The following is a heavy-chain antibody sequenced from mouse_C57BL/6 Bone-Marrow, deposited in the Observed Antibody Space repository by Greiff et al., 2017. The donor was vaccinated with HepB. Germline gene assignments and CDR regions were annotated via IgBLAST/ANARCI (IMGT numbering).Heavy chain of an antibody. V-gene: IGHV1-53*01. CDR1: GYTFTSYW. CDR2: INPSNGGT. Sequence: QVHVKQPGTELVKPGASVKLSCKASGYTFTSYWMHWVKQRPGQGLEWIGNINPSNGGTNYNEKFKSKATLTVDKSSSTAYMQLSSLTSEDSAVYYCARSGYYGTLFDYWGQGTTLTVSS. D-gene: IGHD1-1*01. CDR3: ARSGYYGTLFDY. J-gene: IGHJ2*01.